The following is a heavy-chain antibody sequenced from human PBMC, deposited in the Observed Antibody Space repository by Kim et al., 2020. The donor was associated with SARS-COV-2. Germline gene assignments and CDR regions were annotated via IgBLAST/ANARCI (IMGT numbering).Heavy chain of an antibody. CDR3: ANGLWPRLALFDY. D-gene: IGHD3-16*01. CDR2: ISGSGGST. V-gene: IGHV3-23*01. J-gene: IGHJ4*02. CDR1: GFTFSSYA. Sequence: GGSLRLSCAASGFTFSSYAMSWVRQAPGKGLEWVSAISGSGGSTYYADSVKGRFTISRDNSKNTLYLQMNSLRAEDTAVYYCANGLWPRLALFDYWGQGTLVTVSS.